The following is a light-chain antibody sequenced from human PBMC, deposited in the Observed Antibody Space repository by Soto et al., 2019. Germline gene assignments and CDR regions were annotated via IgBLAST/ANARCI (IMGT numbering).Light chain of an antibody. CDR3: QQYGSSPAT. CDR2: GAS. J-gene: IGKJ1*01. CDR1: QSISGH. V-gene: IGKV3-20*01. Sequence: EIMMTQSPATLSVSPGERATLSCRASQSISGHLAWYQQKPGQAPRLLIYGASSRATGIPDRFSGSGSATDFTLTISRLEPEDFAVYYCQQYGSSPATFGQGTKVDIK.